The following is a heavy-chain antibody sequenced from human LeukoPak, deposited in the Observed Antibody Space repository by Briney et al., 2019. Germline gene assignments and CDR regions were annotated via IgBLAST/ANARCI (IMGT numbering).Heavy chain of an antibody. CDR3: VRAMNRSGDYLGFDP. D-gene: IGHD3-3*01. CDR2: IYHSGST. CDR1: GYSISSGYY. V-gene: IGHV4-38-2*02. J-gene: IGHJ5*02. Sequence: PSETLSLTCTVSGYSISSGYYWGWIRQPPGKGLEWIGSIYHSGSTYYNPSLKSRVTISVDTSKNQFSLKLSSMTAADTAVYYCVRAMNRSGDYLGFDPWGQGTLVTASS.